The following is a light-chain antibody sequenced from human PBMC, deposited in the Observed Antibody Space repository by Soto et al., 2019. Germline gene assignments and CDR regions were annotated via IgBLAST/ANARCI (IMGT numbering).Light chain of an antibody. CDR3: QQYVSSPWT. J-gene: IGKJ1*01. CDR1: QSASSRY. V-gene: IGKV3-20*01. CDR2: GAS. Sequence: EIVLTQSPGTLSLSPGERATLSCRAGQSASSRYLAWYQQKPGQAPRLLIYGASSRATGIPDRFSGSGSGTDFTLTISRLEPEDFAVYYCQQYVSSPWTFGQGTKVEIK.